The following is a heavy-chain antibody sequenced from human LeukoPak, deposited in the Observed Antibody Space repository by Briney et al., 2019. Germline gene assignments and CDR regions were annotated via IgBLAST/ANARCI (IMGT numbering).Heavy chain of an antibody. Sequence: GGSLRLSCVASEFTFSSYSMIWVRQAPGKGLEWISYISNGSGSRYYADSVEGRFTISRDNAKNLLYLQMNNLRADDTAVYYCARAAKWEFYHYYMDVWGKGTTVAVSS. CDR3: ARAAKWEFYHYYMDV. D-gene: IGHD1-26*01. J-gene: IGHJ6*03. CDR1: EFTFSSYS. CDR2: ISNGSGSR. V-gene: IGHV3-48*01.